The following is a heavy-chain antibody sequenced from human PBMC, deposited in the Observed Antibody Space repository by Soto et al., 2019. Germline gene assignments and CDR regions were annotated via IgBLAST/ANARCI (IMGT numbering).Heavy chain of an antibody. CDR1: GGSISSSNW. Sequence: SETLSLTCAVSGGSISSSNWWSWVRQPPGKGLEWIGEIYPSGTTNYNPSLKSRVTISEDKSKNQLPLKLTSVTAADTAVYYCARQRTNGYEDIDIWGKGTM. V-gene: IGHV4-4*02. J-gene: IGHJ3*02. D-gene: IGHD1-7*01. CDR2: IYPSGTT. CDR3: ARQRTNGYEDIDI.